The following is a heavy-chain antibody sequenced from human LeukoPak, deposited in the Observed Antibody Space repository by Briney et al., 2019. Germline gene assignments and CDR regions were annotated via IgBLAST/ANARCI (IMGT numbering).Heavy chain of an antibody. CDR3: ARDKYIYDSSGYYTFDY. J-gene: IGHJ4*02. V-gene: IGHV4-39*07. CDR1: GGSISSSSYY. D-gene: IGHD3-22*01. CDR2: IYYSGST. Sequence: PSETLSLTCTVSGGSISSSSYYWGWIRQPPGKGLEWIGSIYYSGSTYYNPSLKSRVTISVDTSKNQFSLKLSSVTAADTAVYYCARDKYIYDSSGYYTFDYWGQGTLVTVSS.